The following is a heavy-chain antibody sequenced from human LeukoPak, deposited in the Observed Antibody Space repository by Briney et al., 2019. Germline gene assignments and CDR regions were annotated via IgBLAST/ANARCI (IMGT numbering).Heavy chain of an antibody. CDR3: AWGYCSGGSCLSLDY. V-gene: IGHV3-48*04. Sequence: GGSLRLSCAASGFTFSSYGMHWVRQAPGKGLEWVSYISSSGSTIYYADSVKGRFTISRDNAKNSLYLQMNSLRAEDTAVYYCAWGYCSGGSCLSLDYWGQGTLVTVSS. CDR1: GFTFSSYG. J-gene: IGHJ4*02. CDR2: ISSSGSTI. D-gene: IGHD2-15*01.